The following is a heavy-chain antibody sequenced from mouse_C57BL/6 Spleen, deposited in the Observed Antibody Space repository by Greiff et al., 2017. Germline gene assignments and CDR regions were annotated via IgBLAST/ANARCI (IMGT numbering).Heavy chain of an antibody. CDR1: GYTFTSYG. Sequence: QVQLQQSGAELARPGASVKLSCKASGYTFTSYGISWVKQRTGQGLEWIGEIYPRSGHTYYNAKFKGKATLTADKSSSTAYMELRSLTSEDSAVYFCASYLDRNPFAYWGHGALVPVS. CDR3: ASYLDRNPFAY. V-gene: IGHV1-81*01. CDR2: IYPRSGHT. J-gene: IGHJ3*01.